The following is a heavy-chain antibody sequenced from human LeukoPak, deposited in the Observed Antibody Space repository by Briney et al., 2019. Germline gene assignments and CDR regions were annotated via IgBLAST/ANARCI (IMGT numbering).Heavy chain of an antibody. CDR3: ARGSLDILTGGELD. Sequence: ASVKVSCKASGYTFTSYYMHWVRQAPGQGLEWMGWISAYNGNTNYAQKLQGRVTMTTDTSTSTAYMELRSLRSEDTAVYYCARGSLDILTGGELDWGQGTLVTVSS. CDR2: ISAYNGNT. CDR1: GYTFTSYY. V-gene: IGHV1-18*04. J-gene: IGHJ4*02. D-gene: IGHD3-9*01.